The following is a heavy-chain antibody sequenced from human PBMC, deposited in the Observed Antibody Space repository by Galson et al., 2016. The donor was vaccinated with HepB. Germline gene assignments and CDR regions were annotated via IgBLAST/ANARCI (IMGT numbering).Heavy chain of an antibody. J-gene: IGHJ4*02. CDR1: GGTFSSNV. CDR2: IIPSFATP. Sequence: SVKVSCKASGGTFSSNVFSWVRLAPGQGLEWLGGIIPSFATPSYAQKFQGRVTITADESTSTAYMELTSLRSEDTAIYYCATDGDFLSGLHFWGQGTLVAGSS. D-gene: IGHD3-3*01. V-gene: IGHV1-69*13. CDR3: ATDGDFLSGLHF.